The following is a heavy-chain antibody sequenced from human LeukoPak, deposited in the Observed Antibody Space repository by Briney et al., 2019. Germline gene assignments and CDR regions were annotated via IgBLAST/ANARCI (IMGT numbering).Heavy chain of an antibody. V-gene: IGHV1-69*05. Sequence: SVKVSCKASGGTFSSYAISWVRQAPGQGLEWMGGIIPIFGTANYAQKFRGRVTITTDESTSAAYMELSSLRSEDTAVYCCAGGGYSYGSSWFDPWGQGTLVTVSS. CDR3: AGGGYSYGSSWFDP. D-gene: IGHD5-18*01. J-gene: IGHJ5*02. CDR2: IIPIFGTA. CDR1: GGTFSSYA.